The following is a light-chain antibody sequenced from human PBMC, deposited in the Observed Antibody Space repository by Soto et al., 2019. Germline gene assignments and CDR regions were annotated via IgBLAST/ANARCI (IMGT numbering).Light chain of an antibody. J-gene: IGKJ2*01. CDR3: MQALQTPRT. Sequence: DIVMTQSPLSLSVTPGEPASISCRSSQSLLHSNGYKYLDWYLQKPGQAPQLLIYLGSNRASGVPDRFSGSGSGKDFTLKISRVEAEDIGVYYCMQALQTPRTFGQGTKLEIK. CDR1: QSLLHSNGYKY. V-gene: IGKV2-28*01. CDR2: LGS.